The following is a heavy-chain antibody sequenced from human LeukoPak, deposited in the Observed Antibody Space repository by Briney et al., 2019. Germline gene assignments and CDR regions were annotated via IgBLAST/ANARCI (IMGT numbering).Heavy chain of an antibody. D-gene: IGHD6-13*01. J-gene: IGHJ5*02. V-gene: IGHV1-24*01. Sequence: ASVEVSCKVSGYTLTELSTHWVRQAPGKGLEWMGGFDPEDGETIYAQKFQGRVTMTEDTSTDTAYMELSSLRSEDTAVYYCATGRLNPGIAAAGFWWFDPWGQGTLVTVSS. CDR3: ATGRLNPGIAAAGFWWFDP. CDR2: FDPEDGET. CDR1: GYTLTELS.